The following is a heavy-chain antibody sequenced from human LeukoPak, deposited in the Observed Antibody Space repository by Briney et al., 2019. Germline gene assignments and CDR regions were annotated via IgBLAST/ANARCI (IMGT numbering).Heavy chain of an antibody. Sequence: PGESLKISCKGSGYSSTTYWIGWVRQMPGKCLEWMGIIYPGDSDTRYSPSFQGQVTISADRSISTAYLQWRRLKASDTAMYYCAISRRYNGLNYGAENFQHWGQGNLVTVSS. CDR3: AISRRYNGLNYGAENFQH. J-gene: IGHJ1*01. CDR2: IYPGDSDT. CDR1: GYSSTTYW. V-gene: IGHV5-51*01. D-gene: IGHD1-1*01.